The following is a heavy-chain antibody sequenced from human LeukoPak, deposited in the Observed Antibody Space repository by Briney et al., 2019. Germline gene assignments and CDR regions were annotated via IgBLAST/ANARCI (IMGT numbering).Heavy chain of an antibody. D-gene: IGHD6-13*01. CDR1: GYTFTGYY. CDR3: ASHITGYSSSWYVY. CDR2: INPNSGGT. Sequence: ASVKVSCKASGYTFTGYYMHWVRQAPGQGLEWMGWINPNSGGTNYAQKFQGRVTMTGDTSISTAYMELSRLRSDDTAVYYCASHITGYSSSWYVYWGQGTLVTVSS. J-gene: IGHJ4*02. V-gene: IGHV1-2*02.